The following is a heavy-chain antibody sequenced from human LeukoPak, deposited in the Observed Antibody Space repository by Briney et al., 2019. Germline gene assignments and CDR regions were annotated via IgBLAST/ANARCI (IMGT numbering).Heavy chain of an antibody. CDR1: GASISTFY. Sequence: SQTLSLTCTVSGASISTFYWSWVRQPPGKGLEWIGYLYLSGSTNYNPSLKSRVPISSDTSKNQLSLRLSSVTAADTAVYYCARAGGGWSFDYWGEGTVVSVSS. V-gene: IGHV4-59*01. D-gene: IGHD6-19*01. J-gene: IGHJ4*02. CDR3: ARAGGGWSFDY. CDR2: LYLSGST.